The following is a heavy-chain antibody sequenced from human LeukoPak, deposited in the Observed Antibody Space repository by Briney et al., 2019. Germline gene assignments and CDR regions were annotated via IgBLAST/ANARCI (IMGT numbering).Heavy chain of an antibody. J-gene: IGHJ6*02. CDR2: INHSGST. CDR1: GFTFSSYS. CDR3: ARGPAAVVVVITTAYYYGMDV. D-gene: IGHD3-22*01. Sequence: GSLRLSCAASGFTFSSYSMSWIRQPPGKGLEWIGEINHSGSTNYNPSLKSRVTISVDTSKNQFSLKLSSVTAADTAVYYCARGPAAVVVVITTAYYYGMDVWGQGTTVTVSS. V-gene: IGHV4-34*01.